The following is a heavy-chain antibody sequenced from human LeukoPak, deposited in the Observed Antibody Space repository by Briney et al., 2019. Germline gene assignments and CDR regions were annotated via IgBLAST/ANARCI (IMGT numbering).Heavy chain of an antibody. J-gene: IGHJ6*02. D-gene: IGHD4-11*01. CDR3: AKDMSDYTNFPDV. Sequence: GGSLRLSCAASGFIFTTYAMIWVRQAPGKGLEWVSTISGGGGSTFYADSVKGRFTIFRVNSKNTLYLQMNSLRAEDTAIYYCAKDMSDYTNFPDVWGQGTTVTVSS. V-gene: IGHV3-23*01. CDR2: ISGGGGST. CDR1: GFIFTTYA.